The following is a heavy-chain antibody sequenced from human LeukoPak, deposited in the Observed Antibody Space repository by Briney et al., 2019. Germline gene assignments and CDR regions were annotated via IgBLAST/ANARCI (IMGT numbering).Heavy chain of an antibody. CDR1: GGSIRSSSYY. CDR2: IYYSGST. Sequence: TSETLSLTCTVSGGSIRSSSYYWGWIRQPPGKGLEWIGSIYYSGSTYYNPSLKSRVTISVDTSKNQFSLKLSSVTAADTAVYYCARAFYPGYYSYMAVWGKGTTVTVSS. CDR3: ARAFYPGYYSYMAV. J-gene: IGHJ6*03. V-gene: IGHV4-39*07. D-gene: IGHD3-3*02.